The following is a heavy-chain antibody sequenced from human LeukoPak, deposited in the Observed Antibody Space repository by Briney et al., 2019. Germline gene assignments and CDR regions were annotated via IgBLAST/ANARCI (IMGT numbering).Heavy chain of an antibody. D-gene: IGHD1-26*01. V-gene: IGHV3-48*03. CDR3: AREPSGELPGGYYYYYYYMDV. CDR1: GFTFSSYE. J-gene: IGHJ6*03. CDR2: ISSSGSTT. Sequence: GGSLRLSCAASGFTFSSYEMNWVRQAPGKGLEWVSYISSSGSTTYYADSVKGRFTISRDNAKNSLYLQMNSLRAEDTAVYYCAREPSGELPGGYYYYYYYMDVWGKGTTVTISS.